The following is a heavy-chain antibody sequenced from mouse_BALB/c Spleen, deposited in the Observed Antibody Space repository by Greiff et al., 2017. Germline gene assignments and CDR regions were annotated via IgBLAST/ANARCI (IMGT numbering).Heavy chain of an antibody. CDR2: IYPGNSDT. Sequence: EVQLQESGTVLARPGASVKMSCKASGYTFTSYWMHWVKQRPGQGLEWIGAIYPGNSDTSYNQKFKGKAKLTAVTSTSTAYMELSSLTNEDSAVYYCTRETDDGYYGYFDYWGQGTTLTVSS. V-gene: IGHV1-5*01. J-gene: IGHJ2*01. D-gene: IGHD2-3*01. CDR3: TRETDDGYYGYFDY. CDR1: GYTFTSYW.